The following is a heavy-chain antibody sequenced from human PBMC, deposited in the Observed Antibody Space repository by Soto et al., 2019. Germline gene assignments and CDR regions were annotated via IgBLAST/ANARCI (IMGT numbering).Heavy chain of an antibody. V-gene: IGHV1-69*13. CDR2: IIPIFGTA. Sequence: SVKVSCKASGGTFSSYAISWVRQAPGQGLEWMGGIIPIFGTANYAQKFQGRVTITADESTSTAYMELSSLRSEDTAVYYCASRSVRGGYYSGWFDPWGQGTLVTVSS. J-gene: IGHJ5*02. CDR1: GGTFSSYA. D-gene: IGHD3-3*01. CDR3: ASRSVRGGYYSGWFDP.